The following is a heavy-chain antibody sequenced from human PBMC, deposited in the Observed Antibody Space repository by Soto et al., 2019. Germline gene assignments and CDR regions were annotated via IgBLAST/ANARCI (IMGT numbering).Heavy chain of an antibody. V-gene: IGHV1-18*01. D-gene: IGHD3-3*01. CDR1: GYTFTSYG. CDR3: ARDRDEGDYDFWSGYYTVNWFDP. Sequence: QVQLVQSGAEVKKPGASVKVSCKASGYTFTSYGISWVRQAPGQGLEWMGWISAYNGNTNYAQKLQGRGTMTTDTTTSTAYMELRSLSSDDTAVYYCARDRDEGDYDFWSGYYTVNWFDPWGQGTLVTVSS. CDR2: ISAYNGNT. J-gene: IGHJ5*02.